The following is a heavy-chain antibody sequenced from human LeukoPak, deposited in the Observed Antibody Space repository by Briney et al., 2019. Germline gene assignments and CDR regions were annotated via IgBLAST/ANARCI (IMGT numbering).Heavy chain of an antibody. Sequence: SETLSLTCTVSGGSISSSSYYWGWIRQPPGKGLEWIGSIYYSGSTYYNPSLKSRVTISVDTSKNQFSLKLSSVTAADTAVYYCARDISVAGLNDYWGQGTLVTVSS. CDR1: GGSISSSSYY. CDR2: IYYSGST. V-gene: IGHV4-39*02. J-gene: IGHJ4*02. D-gene: IGHD6-19*01. CDR3: ARDISVAGLNDY.